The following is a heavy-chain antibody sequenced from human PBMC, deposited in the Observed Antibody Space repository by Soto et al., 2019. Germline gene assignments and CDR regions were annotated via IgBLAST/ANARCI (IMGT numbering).Heavy chain of an antibody. CDR2: INHSGST. V-gene: IGHV4-34*01. Sequence: QVQLQQWGAGLLKPSETLSLTCAVYGGSFSDYYWSWIRQPPGKGLEWIGEINHSGSTNYNPSLKSRVTISVDTSKNQFSLKLSSVTAADTAVYYCAREGRYYASGRSWWFDPWGQGTLVTVSS. D-gene: IGHD3-10*01. CDR3: AREGRYYASGRSWWFDP. J-gene: IGHJ5*02. CDR1: GGSFSDYY.